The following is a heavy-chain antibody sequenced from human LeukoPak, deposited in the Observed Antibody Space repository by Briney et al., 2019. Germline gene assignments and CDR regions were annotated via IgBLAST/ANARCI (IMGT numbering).Heavy chain of an antibody. CDR2: ASYNGNT. D-gene: IGHD1-7*01. CDR1: GGSISYHY. CDR3: ARDKAQTGTSELDS. Sequence: PSETLSLTCTVSGGSISYHYWNWIRQPPGKGLEWIGEASYNGNTNYNPSLKGRVTISLDPSNDQFSLRLSSVTAADTAVYFCARDKAQTGTSELDSWGQGTLVTVSS. V-gene: IGHV4-59*11. J-gene: IGHJ4*02.